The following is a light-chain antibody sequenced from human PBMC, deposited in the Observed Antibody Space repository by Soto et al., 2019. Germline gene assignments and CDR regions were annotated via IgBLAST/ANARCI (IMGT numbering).Light chain of an antibody. CDR2: DVA. CDR3: HKDNKWTRR. J-gene: IGKJ1*01. CDR1: QNIRGG. V-gene: IGKV3D-15*03. Sequence: EMGMSQSPASLSASPRERVTLSCRASQNIRGGLSWYQQIPGQAPRILIDDVAIRATGVSAGFSGTVSGTECTLTNSIVQSEEVAVYSIHKDNKWTRRFGQGNKV.